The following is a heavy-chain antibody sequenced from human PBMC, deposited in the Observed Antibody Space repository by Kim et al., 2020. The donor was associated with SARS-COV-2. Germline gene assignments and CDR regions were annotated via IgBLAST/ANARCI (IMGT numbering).Heavy chain of an antibody. Sequence: DLSGSANYHPSLKSRVTISADTSNNQFSLKMNSVTAADTAIYYCARYDFWSRGTLVTVSS. J-gene: IGHJ4*02. CDR3: ARYDF. D-gene: IGHD3-3*01. V-gene: IGHV4-34*01. CDR2: DLSGSA.